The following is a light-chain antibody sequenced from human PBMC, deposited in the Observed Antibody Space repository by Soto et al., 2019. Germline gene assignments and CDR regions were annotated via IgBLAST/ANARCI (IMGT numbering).Light chain of an antibody. CDR1: QGFSTS. CDR3: QQRFYAPIT. J-gene: IGKJ5*01. V-gene: IGKV1-9*01. CDR2: AAS. Sequence: DIQLTQSPSFLSPAIGESVTMTCRASQGFSTSLACYQVKPGKAPKLLIYAASTLESGVPSRFSATVSGTEFSLTLTSLQPEDFATYYCQQRFYAPITFGQGTRLAIK.